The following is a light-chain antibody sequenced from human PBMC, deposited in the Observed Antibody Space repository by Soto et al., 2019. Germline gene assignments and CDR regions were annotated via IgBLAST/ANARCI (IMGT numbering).Light chain of an antibody. V-gene: IGLV2-23*01. CDR3: CSYAGSSVPYG. CDR2: EGS. J-gene: IGLJ1*01. Sequence: QSALTQPASVSGSPGQSITISCTGTSSDVGSYNLVSWYQQHPGKAPKLMIYEGSKRPSGVSNRFSGSKSGNTASLTISGLQAEDEADYYCCSYAGSSVPYGFGTGTRAPS. CDR1: SSDVGSYNL.